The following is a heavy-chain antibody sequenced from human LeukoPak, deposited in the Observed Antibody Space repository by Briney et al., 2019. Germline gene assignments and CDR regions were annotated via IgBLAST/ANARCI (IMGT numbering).Heavy chain of an antibody. CDR2: IYYSGST. J-gene: IGHJ4*02. CDR1: GGSISSYY. Sequence: PSETLSLTCTVSGGSISSYYWSWIRQPPGKGLEWIGYIYYSGSTNYDPSLKSRVTISVDTSKNQFSLKLSSVTAADTAVYYCASAPYYYDSSGLEYWGQGTLVTVSS. D-gene: IGHD3-22*01. V-gene: IGHV4-59*08. CDR3: ASAPYYYDSSGLEY.